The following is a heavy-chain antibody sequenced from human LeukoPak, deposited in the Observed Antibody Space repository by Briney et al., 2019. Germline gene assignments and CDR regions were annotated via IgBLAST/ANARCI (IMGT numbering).Heavy chain of an antibody. D-gene: IGHD2-15*01. Sequence: GESLKISCKGSGYSFISYWIGWVRQMPGKGLEWMGIIYPGDSDTRYSPSFQGQVTISADKSISTAYLQWSSLKASDTAMYYCVRYCSGGSCLVLRAFDIWGQGTMVTVSS. CDR3: VRYCSGGSCLVLRAFDI. J-gene: IGHJ3*02. V-gene: IGHV5-51*01. CDR2: IYPGDSDT. CDR1: GYSFISYW.